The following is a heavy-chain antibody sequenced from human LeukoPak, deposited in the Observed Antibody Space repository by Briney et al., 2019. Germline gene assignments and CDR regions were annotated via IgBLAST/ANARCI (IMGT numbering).Heavy chain of an antibody. V-gene: IGHV1-2*02. CDR1: GYTFTGYY. D-gene: IGHD2-15*01. Sequence: ASVKVSCKASGYTFTGYYMHWVRQAPGQGLEWMGWINPNSGGTNYAQKFQGRVTMTRDTSISTAYMELSRLRSDDTAVYHCAREVGAADCFDYWGQGTLVTVSS. J-gene: IGHJ4*02. CDR3: AREVGAADCFDY. CDR2: INPNSGGT.